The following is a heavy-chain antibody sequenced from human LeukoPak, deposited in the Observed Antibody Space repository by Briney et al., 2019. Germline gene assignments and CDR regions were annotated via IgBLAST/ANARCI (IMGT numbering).Heavy chain of an antibody. CDR3: ARGESIVGATVDY. D-gene: IGHD1-26*01. V-gene: IGHV3-48*01. J-gene: IGHJ4*02. CDR1: GFTFSSYS. Sequence: GGSLRLSCAASGFTFSSYSMNWVRQAPGKGLEWVSYISSSSSTIYYADSVKGRFTISRDNAKNSLYLQMNSLRAEDTAVYYCARGESIVGATVDYWGQGTLVTVSS. CDR2: ISSSSSTI.